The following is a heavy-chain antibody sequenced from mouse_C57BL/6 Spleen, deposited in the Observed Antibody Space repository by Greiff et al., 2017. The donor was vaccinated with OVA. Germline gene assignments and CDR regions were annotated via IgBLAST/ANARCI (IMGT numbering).Heavy chain of an antibody. J-gene: IGHJ4*01. D-gene: IGHD4-1*01. Sequence: VQLQQSGPELVKPGASVKMSCKASGYSFTDYNMHWVKQSHGKSLEWIGYINPNNGGTSYNQKFKGKATLTVNQSSSTAYMELRSLTSEDSAVYYCARSGVTGRAMDYWGQGTSVTVSS. V-gene: IGHV1-22*01. CDR1: GYSFTDYN. CDR2: INPNNGGT. CDR3: ARSGVTGRAMDY.